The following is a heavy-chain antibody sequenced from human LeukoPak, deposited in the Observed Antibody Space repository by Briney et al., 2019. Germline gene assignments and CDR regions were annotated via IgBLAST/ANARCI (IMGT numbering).Heavy chain of an antibody. V-gene: IGHV4-4*07. CDR1: GGPIRRYY. D-gene: IGHD6-6*01. CDR2: IYTSGST. CDR3: ARSGLPAVHFAALDAFDI. Sequence: PSETLSLTCTVSGGPIRRYYGSWMPQPTGKGLEWLGRIYTSGSTNYHPCVKCRVTMSVDTSKSQFSRKLSSVTAADTAVYYCARSGLPAVHFAALDAFDIWGQGTMVTVSS. J-gene: IGHJ3*02.